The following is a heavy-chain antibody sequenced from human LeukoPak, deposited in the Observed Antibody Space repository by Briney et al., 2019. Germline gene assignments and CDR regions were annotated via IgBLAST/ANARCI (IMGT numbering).Heavy chain of an antibody. V-gene: IGHV3-11*01. CDR3: ARARITMVRGEAGYYFDY. Sequence: PGGSLRLSCAASGFTFSDYYMSWIRQAPGKGLEWVSYISSSGSTIYYADSVKGRFTISRDNAKNSLYLQMNSLRAEDTAVYYCARARITMVRGEAGYYFDYWGQGTLVTVSS. CDR1: GFTFSDYY. D-gene: IGHD3-10*01. J-gene: IGHJ4*02. CDR2: ISSSGSTI.